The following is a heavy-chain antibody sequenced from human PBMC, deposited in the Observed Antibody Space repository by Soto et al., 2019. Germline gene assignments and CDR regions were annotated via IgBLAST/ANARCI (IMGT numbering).Heavy chain of an antibody. CDR2: IYHSGST. CDR3: ARHSSGDYGYYYYGMDV. J-gene: IGHJ6*02. Sequence: SETLSLTCAVSGGSISSGDYSWSWIRQPPGKGLEWIGYIYHSGSTYYNPSLKSRVTISVDRSKNQFSLKLSSVTAADTAVYYCARHSSGDYGYYYYGMDVWGQGTTVT. V-gene: IGHV4-30-2*01. D-gene: IGHD4-17*01. CDR1: GGSISSGDYS.